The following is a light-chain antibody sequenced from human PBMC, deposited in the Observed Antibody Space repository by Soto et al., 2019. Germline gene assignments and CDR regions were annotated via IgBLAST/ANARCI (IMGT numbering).Light chain of an antibody. J-gene: IGKJ1*01. CDR1: QSVSSSS. Sequence: EIVLTQFPDTQSLSPVERATLSCRSSQSVSSSSLAWYQQRRGQAPRLLIHGASNRATGIPDRFSGSGSGTDFTLTISRLEPEEFAVYYCQQYGSSPRTFGQGTKVDIK. V-gene: IGKV3-20*01. CDR3: QQYGSSPRT. CDR2: GAS.